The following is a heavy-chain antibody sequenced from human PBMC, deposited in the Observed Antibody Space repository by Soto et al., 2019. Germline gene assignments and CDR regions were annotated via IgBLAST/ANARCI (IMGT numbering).Heavy chain of an antibody. J-gene: IGHJ4*02. V-gene: IGHV3-30-3*01. Sequence: QVQLVESGGGVVQPGRSLRLSCAASGFTFSSYAMHGVRQAPGKGLEWVAVISYDGSNKYYADSVKGRFTISRDNSKNTLYLQMNSLRAEDTAVYYCARDAGYCTNGVCYGIDYWGQGTLVTVSS. CDR3: ARDAGYCTNGVCYGIDY. CDR2: ISYDGSNK. CDR1: GFTFSSYA. D-gene: IGHD2-8*01.